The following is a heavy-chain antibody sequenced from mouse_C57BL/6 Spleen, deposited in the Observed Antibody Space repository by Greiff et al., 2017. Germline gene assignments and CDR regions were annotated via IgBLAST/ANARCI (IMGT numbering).Heavy chain of an antibody. J-gene: IGHJ2*01. CDR2: IDPSDSET. V-gene: IGHV1-52*01. CDR3: ARNPYYYGSRENYFDY. D-gene: IGHD1-1*01. CDR1: GYTFTSYW. Sequence: QVQLQQPGAELVRPGSSVKLSCKASGYTFTSYWMHWVKQRPIQGLEWIGNIDPSDSETHYNQKFKDKATLTVDKSSSTAYMQLSSLTSEDSAVYYCARNPYYYGSRENYFDYWGQGTTLTVSS.